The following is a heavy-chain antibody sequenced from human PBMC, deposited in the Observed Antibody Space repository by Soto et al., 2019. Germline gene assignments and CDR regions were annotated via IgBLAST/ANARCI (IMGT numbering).Heavy chain of an antibody. CDR3: ARDGIVVVPAAQSEGYYYYYYMDV. V-gene: IGHV3-20*01. Sequence: GGSLRLSCAASGFTFDDYGMSWVRQAPGKGLEWVSGINWNGGSTGYADSVKGRFTISRDNAKNSLYLQMNSLRAEDTALYHCARDGIVVVPAAQSEGYYYYYYMDVWGKGTTVTVSS. CDR2: INWNGGST. D-gene: IGHD2-2*01. J-gene: IGHJ6*03. CDR1: GFTFDDYG.